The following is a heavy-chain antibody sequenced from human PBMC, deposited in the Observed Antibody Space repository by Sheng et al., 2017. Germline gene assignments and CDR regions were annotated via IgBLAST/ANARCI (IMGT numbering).Heavy chain of an antibody. CDR2: VYYSGTT. J-gene: IGHJ6*02. CDR3: ARGGVVLAHVYYFGLDV. CDR1: GGFITSSHFY. D-gene: IGHD3-10*01. Sequence: QLQLLESGPGLVKSSETLSLTCTVSGGFITSSHFYWGWIRQHPGKGLEWIGSVYYSGTTFHNPSLNNRATISIDTSKTQFSLRLTSVTATDTGVYYCARGGVVLAHVYYFGLDVWGQGTTVTVSS. V-gene: IGHV4-39*07.